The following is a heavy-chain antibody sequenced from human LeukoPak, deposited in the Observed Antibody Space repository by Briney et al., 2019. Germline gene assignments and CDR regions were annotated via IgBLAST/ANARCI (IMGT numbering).Heavy chain of an antibody. CDR1: GGSFSGYY. J-gene: IGHJ4*02. V-gene: IGHV4-34*01. Sequence: SETLSLTCAVYGGSFSGYYWSWIRQPPGKGLEWIGEINHSGSTNYNPPLKSRVTISVDTSKNQFSLKLSSVTAADTAVYYCARGRQGSYYYGSGSYFYWGQGTLVTVSS. D-gene: IGHD3-10*01. CDR3: ARGRQGSYYYGSGSYFY. CDR2: INHSGST.